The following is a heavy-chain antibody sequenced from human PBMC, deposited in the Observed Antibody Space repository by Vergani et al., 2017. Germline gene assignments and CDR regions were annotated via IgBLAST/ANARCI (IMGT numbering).Heavy chain of an antibody. CDR1: GGSISSYY. J-gene: IGHJ3*02. D-gene: IGHD2-2*02. Sequence: QVQLQESGPGLVKPSETLSLTCTVSGGSISSYYWSWIRQPPGKGLEWIGYIYYSGSTYYNPSLKSRVTISVDRSKNQFSLKLSSVTAADTAVYYCARALGYCSSTSCYSEDAFDIWGQGTMVTVSS. CDR2: IYYSGST. V-gene: IGHV4-59*12. CDR3: ARALGYCSSTSCYSEDAFDI.